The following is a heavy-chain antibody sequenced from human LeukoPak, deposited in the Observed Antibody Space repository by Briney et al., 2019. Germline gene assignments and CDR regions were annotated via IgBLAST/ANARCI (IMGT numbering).Heavy chain of an antibody. CDR1: GFTFDDYA. D-gene: IGHD3-22*01. CDR3: AKDTYYDNSGYDSYFDY. V-gene: IGHV3-43*02. J-gene: IGHJ4*02. Sequence: GGSLRLSCAASGFTFDDYAMHRVRQAPGKGLEWVSLISGDGGSTSYSDSVKGRFTISRDNSKNSLFLQMNSLRTEDTALYYCAKDTYYDNSGYDSYFDYWGQGTLVTVSS. CDR2: ISGDGGST.